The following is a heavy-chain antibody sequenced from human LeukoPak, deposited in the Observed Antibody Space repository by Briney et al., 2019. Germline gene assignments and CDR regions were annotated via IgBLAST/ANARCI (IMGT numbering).Heavy chain of an antibody. CDR3: AAGGIAVAPMTFDI. CDR1: GFTFTSSA. D-gene: IGHD6-19*01. J-gene: IGHJ3*02. V-gene: IGHV1-58*01. CDR2: IVVGSGNT. Sequence: SVKVSCKASGFTFTSSAVQWVRQARGQRLEWIGWIVVGSGNTNYAQKFQERVAITRDMSTSTAYMELSSLRSEDTAVYYRAAGGIAVAPMTFDIWGQGTMVTVSS.